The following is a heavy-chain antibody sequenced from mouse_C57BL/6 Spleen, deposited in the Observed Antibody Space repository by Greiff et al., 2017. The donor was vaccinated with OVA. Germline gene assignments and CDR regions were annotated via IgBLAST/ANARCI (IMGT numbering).Heavy chain of an antibody. J-gene: IGHJ4*01. CDR2: ISDGGSYT. V-gene: IGHV5-4*01. Sequence: EVKLVESGGGLVKPGGSLKLSCAASGFTFSSYAMSWVRQTPVKRLEWVATISDGGSYTYYPDNVKGRFTISRDNAKNNLYLQMSHLKSEDTAMYYCAREGAMDYWGQGTSVTVSS. CDR1: GFTFSSYA. CDR3: AREGAMDY.